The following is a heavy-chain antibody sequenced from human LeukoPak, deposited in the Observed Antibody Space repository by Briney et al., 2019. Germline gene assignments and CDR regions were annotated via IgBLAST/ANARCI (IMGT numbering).Heavy chain of an antibody. CDR2: IIPILGIA. J-gene: IGHJ4*02. V-gene: IGHV1-69*04. CDR1: GGTFSSYA. D-gene: IGHD3-22*01. CDR3: ASTPYYYDSSGYYPSFTSHFDY. Sequence: ASVKVSCKASGGTFSSYAISWVRQAPGQGLEWMGRIIPILGIANYAQKFQGRVTITADKSTSTAYMELSNLRSEDTAVYYCASTPYYYDSSGYYPSFTSHFDYWGQGTLVTVSS.